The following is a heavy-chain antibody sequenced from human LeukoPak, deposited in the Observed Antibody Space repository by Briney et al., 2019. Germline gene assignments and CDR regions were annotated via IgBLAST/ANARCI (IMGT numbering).Heavy chain of an antibody. CDR1: GFTFSSQA. CDR2: ISGSGGRT. CDR3: AKDTVTIFGVISNYFDH. J-gene: IGHJ4*02. D-gene: IGHD3-3*01. Sequence: GGSLRLSCAASGFTFSSQAMTWVRQAPGKGLECVSGISGSGGRTYYADSVKGRFTISRDNSKNTLHLQMNSLRAEDTAIYYCAKDTVTIFGVISNYFDHWGQGTLVTVSS. V-gene: IGHV3-23*01.